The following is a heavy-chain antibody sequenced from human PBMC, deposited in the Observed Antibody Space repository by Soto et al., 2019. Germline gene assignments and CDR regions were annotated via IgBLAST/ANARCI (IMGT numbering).Heavy chain of an antibody. D-gene: IGHD6-13*01. V-gene: IGHV4-59*01. CDR1: GGSISSYY. CDR3: AREIAAAGNSWFDP. J-gene: IGHJ5*02. Sequence: QVHLQESGPGLVKPSETLSLSCTVSGGSISSYYWSWIRQPPGKGLEWIGYIYFSGSTNYNPSLNSRVTISVDTSKNQFSLKLSSVTAADTAVYYCAREIAAAGNSWFDPWGQGTLVTVSS. CDR2: IYFSGST.